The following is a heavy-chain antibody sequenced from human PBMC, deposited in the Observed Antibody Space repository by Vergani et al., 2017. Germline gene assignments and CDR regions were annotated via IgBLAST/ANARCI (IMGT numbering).Heavy chain of an antibody. D-gene: IGHD3-22*01. Sequence: QLQLQESGPGLVKPSETLSLICTVSGGSINPSSSFWGWIRQSPGKGLEWIGSINYVVRTYYIPSLQSRATVFVDTSKNQFSLNLTSVTAADTAVYYCARDLFYYDSSGYYSGFFDYWGQGTLVTVSS. V-gene: IGHV4-39*02. CDR2: INYVVRT. CDR3: ARDLFYYDSSGYYSGFFDY. CDR1: GGSINPSSSF. J-gene: IGHJ4*02.